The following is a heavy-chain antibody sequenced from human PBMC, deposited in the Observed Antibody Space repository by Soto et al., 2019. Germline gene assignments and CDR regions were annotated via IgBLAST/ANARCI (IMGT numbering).Heavy chain of an antibody. CDR2: IYYSGSI. CDR1: GGSISSYY. J-gene: IGHJ5*02. V-gene: IGHV4-59*08. D-gene: IGHD3-10*01. Sequence: SETLSLTCTVSGGSISSYYWSWIRQPPGKGLEWIGYIYYSGSINYNPSLKSRVTITVDTSKNQFSLKLSSVTAADTAVYYCARHLYGSGERFDPWGQGTLVTVSS. CDR3: ARHLYGSGERFDP.